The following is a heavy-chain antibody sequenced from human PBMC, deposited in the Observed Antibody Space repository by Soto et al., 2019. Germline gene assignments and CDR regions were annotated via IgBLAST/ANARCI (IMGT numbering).Heavy chain of an antibody. D-gene: IGHD1-1*01. V-gene: IGHV1-58*02. Sequence: ASVKVSCKASGFTFTSSAMQWVRQARGQRLEWIGWIVVGSGNTNYAQKFQERVTITRDMSTSTAYMELSSLRSEDTAVYYCAADTWNYHFYYMDVWGKGTTVTVSS. CDR2: IVVGSGNT. J-gene: IGHJ6*03. CDR1: GFTFTSSA. CDR3: AADTWNYHFYYMDV.